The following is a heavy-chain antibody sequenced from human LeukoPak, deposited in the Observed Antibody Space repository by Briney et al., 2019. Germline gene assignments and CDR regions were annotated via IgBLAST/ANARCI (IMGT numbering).Heavy chain of an antibody. CDR3: AKLLVGVAGAGNLDY. V-gene: IGHV3-23*01. CDR1: GFTFSSYA. CDR2: IGAGGTFT. D-gene: IGHD6-13*01. Sequence: GGSLRLSCTASGFTFSSYAMNWVRQAPGKGLEWVSGIGAGGTFTYYADSVKGQFTIFRDNSRNTLYLQMNSLRADDTAVYYCAKLLVGVAGAGNLDYWGQGTLVTVSS. J-gene: IGHJ4*02.